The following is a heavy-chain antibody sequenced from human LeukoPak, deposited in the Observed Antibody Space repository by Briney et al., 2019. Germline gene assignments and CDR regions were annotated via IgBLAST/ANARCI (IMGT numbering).Heavy chain of an antibody. D-gene: IGHD6-19*01. V-gene: IGHV4-61*01. Sequence: VKPTETLSLTCTGCDDSVSRSRYYRTWIRPPPGKGLEWIGYIYHGSATYNPSLESRVTLSMDTSKSQYSLKMTSVTAADTAVYYCVREGGRQWMVSGVLDSWGQGTLVTVSS. CDR1: DDSVSRSRYY. J-gene: IGHJ5*01. CDR3: VREGGRQWMVSGVLDS. CDR2: IYHGSA.